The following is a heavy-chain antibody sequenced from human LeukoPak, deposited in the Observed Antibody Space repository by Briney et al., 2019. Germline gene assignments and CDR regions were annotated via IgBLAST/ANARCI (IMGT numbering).Heavy chain of an antibody. CDR3: ARGTYRSSSPSIGMPYYLDY. CDR1: GFTFTRYS. CDR2: ISSSGSYV. J-gene: IGHJ4*02. D-gene: IGHD6-6*01. Sequence: GGSLRLSCAASGFTFTRYSMNWVRQAPGKGLEWVSSISSSGSYVFYAQSVEGRFIISRDNAKNSHYQQMNSLRVDDTAVYFCARGTYRSSSPSIGMPYYLDYWGQGILVTVSS. V-gene: IGHV3-21*01.